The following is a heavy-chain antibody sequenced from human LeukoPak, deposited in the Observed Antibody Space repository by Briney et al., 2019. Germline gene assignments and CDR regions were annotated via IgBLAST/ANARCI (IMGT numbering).Heavy chain of an antibody. CDR2: ISGSGGST. Sequence: SGGSLRLSCAASGFTFSSYAMSWVRQAPGKGLEWVSAISGSGGSTYYADSVKGRFTISRDNSKKTLYLQMNSLRAEDTAVYYCAKGGTMIVVVSLFDYWGQGTLVTVSS. J-gene: IGHJ4*02. CDR3: AKGGTMIVVVSLFDY. V-gene: IGHV3-23*01. D-gene: IGHD3-22*01. CDR1: GFTFSSYA.